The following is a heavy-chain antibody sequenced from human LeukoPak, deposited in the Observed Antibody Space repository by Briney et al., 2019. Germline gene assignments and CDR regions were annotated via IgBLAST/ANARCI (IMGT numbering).Heavy chain of an antibody. V-gene: IGHV4-34*01. CDR2: INHSGST. D-gene: IGHD3-3*01. CDR1: GGSFSGYY. Sequence: SETLSLTCAVYGGSFSGYYWSWIRQPPGKGLEWIGEINHSGSTNYNPSLKSRVTISVDTSKNQFSLKLSSVTAADTAVYYCARGPWSGYLVYYYYYMDVWGKGTTVTVSS. CDR3: ARGPWSGYLVYYYYYMDV. J-gene: IGHJ6*03.